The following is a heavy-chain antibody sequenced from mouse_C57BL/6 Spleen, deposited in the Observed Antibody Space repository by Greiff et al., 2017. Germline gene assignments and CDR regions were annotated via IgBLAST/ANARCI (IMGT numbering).Heavy chain of an antibody. CDR2: IYPGDGDT. J-gene: IGHJ2*01. V-gene: IGHV1-80*01. CDR3: ARWGTTAFDY. CDR1: GYAFSSYW. D-gene: IGHD1-2*01. Sequence: VKLKESGAELVKPGASVKISCTASGYAFSSYWMNWVKQRPGKGLEWIGQIYPGDGDTNYNGKFKGKATLTADKSSSTGYMQLSSLTSEDSAVXLCARWGTTAFDYWGQGTTLTVSS.